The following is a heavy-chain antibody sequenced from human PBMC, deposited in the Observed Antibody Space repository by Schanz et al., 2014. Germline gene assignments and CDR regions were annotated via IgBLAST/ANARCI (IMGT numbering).Heavy chain of an antibody. D-gene: IGHD6-13*01. V-gene: IGHV3-7*03. J-gene: IGHJ4*02. Sequence: AQLVESGGGVVQPGGSLRLSCAASGFIFSNSWMSWVRQAPGKGLEWVANIKQDGSEKYYVDSVKGRFTISRDNSKNTLDLQMNSLRAEDTAIYYCAKDLAAVGVFDYWGQGSLVTVSP. CDR1: GFIFSNSW. CDR2: IKQDGSEK. CDR3: AKDLAAVGVFDY.